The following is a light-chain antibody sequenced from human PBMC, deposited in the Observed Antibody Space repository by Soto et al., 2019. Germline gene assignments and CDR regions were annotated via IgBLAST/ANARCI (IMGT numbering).Light chain of an antibody. J-gene: IGLJ2*01. CDR1: SSDVGGYNY. Sequence: QSALTQPASVSGSPGQSITISCTGTSSDVGGYNYVSWYQQHPGKVPKLLIYEVSNRPSGISIRFSGSKSGNTASLTISGLQAEDEADYYCSSHTSTTTRVFGGGTKLTVL. CDR3: SSHTSTTTRV. V-gene: IGLV2-14*01. CDR2: EVS.